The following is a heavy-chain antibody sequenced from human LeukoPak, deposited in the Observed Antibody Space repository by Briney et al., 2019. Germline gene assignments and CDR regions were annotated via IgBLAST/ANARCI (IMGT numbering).Heavy chain of an antibody. D-gene: IGHD1-26*01. J-gene: IGHJ4*02. V-gene: IGHV3-23*01. Sequence: GGSLRLSCAASGFTFSGYAMSWVRQAPGKGLKWSSAISGSGGSTNYSDSVKGRFTMSRDNSKNTLYLQMNSLRAEDTAVYYCARRTRGSAGGYFDYWGQGTLVAVYS. CDR3: ARRTRGSAGGYFDY. CDR1: GFTFSGYA. CDR2: ISGSGGST.